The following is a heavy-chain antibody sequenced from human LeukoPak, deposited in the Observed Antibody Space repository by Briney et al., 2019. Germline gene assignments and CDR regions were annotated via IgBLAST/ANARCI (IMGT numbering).Heavy chain of an antibody. V-gene: IGHV1-18*01. CDR3: ARDVWQWLGELSDLLFDY. CDR1: GYTLTELS. D-gene: IGHD3-10*01. Sequence: PGASVKVSCKVSGYTLTELSMHWVRQAPGQGLEWMGWISAYNGNTNYAQEFQGRVTVTTDTSTTTAYMELRSLRSDDTAVYYCARDVWQWLGELSDLLFDYWGQGTLVTVSS. CDR2: ISAYNGNT. J-gene: IGHJ4*02.